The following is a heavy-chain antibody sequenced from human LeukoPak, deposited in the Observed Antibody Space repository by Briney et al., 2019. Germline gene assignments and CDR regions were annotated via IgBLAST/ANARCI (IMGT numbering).Heavy chain of an antibody. Sequence: ASVKVSCKASGYTFTGYYMHWVRQAPGQGLEWIGWFNPNSGGTNYAQKFQGRVTMTRDTSISTAYMELSRLRSDDTAVYYCARNNLYCTNGVCYTVDFDYWGQGTLVTVSP. CDR2: FNPNSGGT. J-gene: IGHJ4*02. V-gene: IGHV1-2*02. D-gene: IGHD2-8*01. CDR1: GYTFTGYY. CDR3: ARNNLYCTNGVCYTVDFDY.